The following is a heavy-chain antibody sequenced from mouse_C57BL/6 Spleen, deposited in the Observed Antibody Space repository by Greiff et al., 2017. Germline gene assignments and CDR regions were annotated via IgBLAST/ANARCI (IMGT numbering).Heavy chain of an antibody. CDR3: ARWGYDYDVGRFDY. CDR1: GYTFTSYW. J-gene: IGHJ2*01. CDR2: INPSNGGT. D-gene: IGHD2-4*01. Sequence: QVQLQQHGTELVKPGASVKLSCKASGYTFTSYWMHWVKQRPGQGLEWIGNINPSNGGTNYNEKFKSKATLTVDKPSSTAYMQLSSLTSEDSAVYYCARWGYDYDVGRFDYWGQGTTLTVSS. V-gene: IGHV1-53*01.